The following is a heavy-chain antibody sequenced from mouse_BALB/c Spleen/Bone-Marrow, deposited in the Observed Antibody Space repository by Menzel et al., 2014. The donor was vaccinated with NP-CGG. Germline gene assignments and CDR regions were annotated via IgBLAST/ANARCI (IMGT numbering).Heavy chain of an antibody. CDR1: GYSITSGYY. Sequence: EVKLEESGPGLVKPSQSLSLTCSVTGYSITSGYYWNWIRQFPGNKLEWMGYISYDGNNNYSPSLKNRISITRDTSKNQFFLKLNSVTIEDTATYYCARELTGPRFAYWGQGTLVTVSA. J-gene: IGHJ3*01. V-gene: IGHV3-6*02. CDR3: ARELTGPRFAY. D-gene: IGHD4-1*01. CDR2: ISYDGNN.